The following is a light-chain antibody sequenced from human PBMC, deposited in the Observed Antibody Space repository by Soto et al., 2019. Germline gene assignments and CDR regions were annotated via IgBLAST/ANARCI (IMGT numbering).Light chain of an antibody. CDR1: QSISSY. CDR2: AAS. V-gene: IGKV1-39*01. Sequence: DIQMTQSPSSLSASVGDRVTITCRASQSISSYLNWYQQKPGKAPELLIYAASSLQSGVPSRFTVSGSGTDFTLTISSLQAEDFATYYSQLSYNTPLTFGGGTKVEIK. CDR3: QLSYNTPLT. J-gene: IGKJ4*01.